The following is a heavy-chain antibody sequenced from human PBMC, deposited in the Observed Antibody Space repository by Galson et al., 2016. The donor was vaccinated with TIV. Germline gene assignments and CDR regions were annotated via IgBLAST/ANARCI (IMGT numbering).Heavy chain of an antibody. CDR3: ARSDAISGYYYHFDY. V-gene: IGHV1-3*01. J-gene: IGHJ4*01. D-gene: IGHD3-22*01. CDR2: VNVGTGDT. CDR1: GGTFENYA. Sequence: SVKVSCKASGGTFENYAIQWVRQAPGQRLEWMAWVNVGTGDTRYSQKFQGAVTVTRDTSASTAYMELSSLTSEDTAVYYCARSDAISGYYYHFDYWGHGTLVTVSS.